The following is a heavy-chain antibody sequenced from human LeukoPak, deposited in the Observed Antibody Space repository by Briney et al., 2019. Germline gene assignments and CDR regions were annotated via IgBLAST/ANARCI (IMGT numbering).Heavy chain of an antibody. CDR1: GYTFTNYG. V-gene: IGHV1-18*01. D-gene: IGHD6-19*01. CDR2: ISTYNGNT. Sequence: ASVNVSYRASGYTFTNYGISGVRQARGQGREGMGWISTYNGNTKYAQKLQGRVTMTTDTSTSTAYMELRSLRSDDTAVYYCARDPHQFSSGWSHFDYWGQGALVTVSS. J-gene: IGHJ4*02. CDR3: ARDPHQFSSGWSHFDY.